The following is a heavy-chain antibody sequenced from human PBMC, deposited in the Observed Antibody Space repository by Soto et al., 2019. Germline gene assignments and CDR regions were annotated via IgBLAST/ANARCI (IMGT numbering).Heavy chain of an antibody. CDR1: GFIVTDRY. Sequence: EVQLVESGGGLVRPGGSLRLSCAASGFIVTDRYMNWVRQAPGKGLECVATVYARGDTYYADSVRGRFTISSDKSDNTVSLQMNSLRVDETAMYFCARERDTTGYILRYWGQGCLLAVSS. CDR2: VYARGDT. CDR3: ARERDTTGYILRY. J-gene: IGHJ4*02. D-gene: IGHD3-9*01. V-gene: IGHV3-53*01.